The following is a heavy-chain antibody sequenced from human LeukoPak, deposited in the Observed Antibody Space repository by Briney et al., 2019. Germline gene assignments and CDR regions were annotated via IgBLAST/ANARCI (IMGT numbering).Heavy chain of an antibody. J-gene: IGHJ4*02. CDR1: GGSISSYY. CDR2: IYTSGST. Sequence: SETLSLTCTVSGGSISSYYWSWIRQPAGKGLEWIGRIYTSGSTNYNPSLKSRVTMSVDTSKNQLSLKLSSVTAADTAVYYCARWYSHGRYFDYWGQGALVTVSS. D-gene: IGHD1-26*01. V-gene: IGHV4-4*07. CDR3: ARWYSHGRYFDY.